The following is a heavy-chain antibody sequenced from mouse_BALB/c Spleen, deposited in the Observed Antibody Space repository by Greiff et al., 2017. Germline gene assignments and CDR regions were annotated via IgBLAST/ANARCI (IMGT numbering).Heavy chain of an antibody. J-gene: IGHJ4*01. CDR3: ARDTYYAMDY. V-gene: IGHV7-3*02. CDR2: IRNKANGYTT. Sequence: EVKLVESGGGLVKPGGSLKLSCAASGFTFSDYYMYWVRQTPGKALEWLGFIRNKANGYTTEYSASVKGRFTISRDNSQSILYLQMNTLRAEDSATYYCARDTYYAMDYWGQGTSVTVSS. CDR1: GFTFSDYY.